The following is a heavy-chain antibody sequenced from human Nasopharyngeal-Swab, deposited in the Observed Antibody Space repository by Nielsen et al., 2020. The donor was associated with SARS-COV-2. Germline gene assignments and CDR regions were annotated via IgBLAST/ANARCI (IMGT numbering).Heavy chain of an antibody. Sequence: WIRQPPGKGLEWVANIKEDGSEKNYVDSVKRRFTISSDNAKNSLYLQMNSLRADDTAVYYCARDTYCSGGSCYGYGMAVWGQGTTVTVSS. CDR3: ARDTYCSGGSCYGYGMAV. V-gene: IGHV3-7*01. J-gene: IGHJ6*02. CDR2: IKEDGSEK. D-gene: IGHD2-15*01.